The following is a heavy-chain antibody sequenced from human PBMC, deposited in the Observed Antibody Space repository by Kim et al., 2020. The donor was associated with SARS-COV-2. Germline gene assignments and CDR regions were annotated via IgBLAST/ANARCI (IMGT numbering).Heavy chain of an antibody. CDR3: AGGSGWLTDA. CDR1: GGSIGTYY. Sequence: SETLSLTCTVSGGSIGTYYYNWIRHSPRKGLEWIGHISSSGRTNYNPSLKSRVTISSDMPKNQFSLQLTSVTAADTAVYFCAGGSGWLTDAWGQGTLVTVSS. CDR2: ISSSGRT. J-gene: IGHJ5*02. V-gene: IGHV4-59*13. D-gene: IGHD6-19*01.